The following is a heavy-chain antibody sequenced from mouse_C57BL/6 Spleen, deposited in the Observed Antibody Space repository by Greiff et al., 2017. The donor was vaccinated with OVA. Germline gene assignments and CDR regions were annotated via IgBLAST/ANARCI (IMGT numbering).Heavy chain of an antibody. CDR1: GYTFTDYY. Sequence: QVQLQQSGAELVRPGASVKLSCKASGYTFTDYYINWVKQRPGQGLEWIARIYPGSGNTYYNEKFKGKATLTAEKSSSTAYMQLSSLTSEDSAVYFCARRDSNYGYYYAMDYWGQGTSVTVSS. CDR3: ARRDSNYGYYYAMDY. V-gene: IGHV1-76*01. CDR2: IYPGSGNT. J-gene: IGHJ4*01. D-gene: IGHD2-5*01.